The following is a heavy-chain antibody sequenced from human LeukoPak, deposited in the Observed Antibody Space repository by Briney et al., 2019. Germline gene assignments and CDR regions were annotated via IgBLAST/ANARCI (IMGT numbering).Heavy chain of an antibody. J-gene: IGHJ1*01. CDR3: ARNDIADDSSGYPWAFQH. CDR1: GFTVSSNY. D-gene: IGHD3-22*01. Sequence: PGGSLRLSCAASGFTVSSNYMSWVRQAPGKGLEWVSVIYSGGSTYYADSVKGRFTISRDSSKNTLYLQMNSLRAEDTAVYYCARNDIADDSSGYPWAFQHWGQGTLVTVSS. CDR2: IYSGGST. V-gene: IGHV3-66*01.